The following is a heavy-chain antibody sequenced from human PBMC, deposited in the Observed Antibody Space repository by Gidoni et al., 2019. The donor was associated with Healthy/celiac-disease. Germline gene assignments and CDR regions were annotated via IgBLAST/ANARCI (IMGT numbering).Heavy chain of an antibody. CDR2: INSDGSST. J-gene: IGHJ6*02. CDR1: GFPFSSSW. CDR3: AREDTAMMYYYYYYGMDV. D-gene: IGHD5-18*01. V-gene: IGHV3-74*01. Sequence: EVQLVESGGGLVQPGGSLRLSCAASGFPFSSSWMHWVRQAPGKGLVWVSRINSDGSSTSYADSVKGRFTISRDNAKNTLYLQMNSLRAEDTAVYYCAREDTAMMYYYYYYGMDVWGQGTTVTVSS.